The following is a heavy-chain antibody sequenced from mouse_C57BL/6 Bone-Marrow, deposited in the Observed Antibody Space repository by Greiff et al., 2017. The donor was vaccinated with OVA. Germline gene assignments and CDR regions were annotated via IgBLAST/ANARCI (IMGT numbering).Heavy chain of an antibody. D-gene: IGHD1-1*01. Sequence: EVQLQESGPVLVKPGASVKMSCKASGYTFTDYYMNWVKQSHGKSLEWIGVINPYNGGTSYNQKFKGKATLTVDKSSSTAYMELNSLTSEDSAVYYCAHVYYGSSYWYFDVWGTGTTVTVSS. CDR3: AHVYYGSSYWYFDV. CDR2: INPYNGGT. V-gene: IGHV1-19*01. J-gene: IGHJ1*03. CDR1: GYTFTDYY.